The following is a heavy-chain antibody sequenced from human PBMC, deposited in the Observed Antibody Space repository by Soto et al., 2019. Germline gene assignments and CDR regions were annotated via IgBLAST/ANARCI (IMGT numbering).Heavy chain of an antibody. CDR2: ISGGGDNT. D-gene: IGHD4-17*01. V-gene: IGHV3-23*01. J-gene: IGHJ4*02. CDR3: ARDVDADFRTDFDY. CDR1: GFTFNSYA. Sequence: PGGSLRLSCAASGFTFNSYALSWARQAPGKGPEWVSAISGGGDNTNYADSVKGRFTISRDNSKNRLYLQMNSLRDEDTALYYCARDVDADFRTDFDYWGRGTLVTVSS.